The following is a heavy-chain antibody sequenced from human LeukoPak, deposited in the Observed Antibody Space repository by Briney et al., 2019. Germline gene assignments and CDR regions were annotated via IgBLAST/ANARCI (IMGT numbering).Heavy chain of an antibody. CDR1: GGSFSGYY. V-gene: IGHV4-34*01. CDR2: INHSGST. D-gene: IGHD3-22*01. J-gene: IGHJ4*02. Sequence: TSETLSLTCAVYGGSFSGYYWSWIRQPPGKGLEWIGEINHSGSTNYNPSLKSRVTISVDTSKNQFSLKLSSVTAADTAVYYCARFGSGYYLKYYFDYWGQGTLVTVSS. CDR3: ARFGSGYYLKYYFDY.